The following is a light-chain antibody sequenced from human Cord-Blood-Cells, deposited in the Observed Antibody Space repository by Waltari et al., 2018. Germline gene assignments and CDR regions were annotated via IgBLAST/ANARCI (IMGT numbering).Light chain of an antibody. Sequence: QSALTQPRPVSGSPGQSVTIPCTGTTSDVGGYNYVSCYQQHPGKAPKLMFYDVSKRPSGVPDRFSGSKSGNTTSLTISGLQAEDEADYYCCSYAGGYTWVFGGGTKLTVL. CDR1: TSDVGGYNY. CDR3: CSYAGGYTWV. V-gene: IGLV2-11*01. J-gene: IGLJ3*02. CDR2: DVS.